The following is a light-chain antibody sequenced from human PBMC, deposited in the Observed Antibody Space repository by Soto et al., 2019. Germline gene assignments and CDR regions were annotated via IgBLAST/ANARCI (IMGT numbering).Light chain of an antibody. Sequence: DIQMTQSPSTPSASVGDRVTITFRASQSISSWLAWYQQKPGKAPKLLIYDASSLESGVPSRFSGSGSGTEFTLTISSLQPDDFATYYCQQYNSYSTFGQGTKV. V-gene: IGKV1-5*01. CDR3: QQYNSYST. CDR1: QSISSW. J-gene: IGKJ1*01. CDR2: DAS.